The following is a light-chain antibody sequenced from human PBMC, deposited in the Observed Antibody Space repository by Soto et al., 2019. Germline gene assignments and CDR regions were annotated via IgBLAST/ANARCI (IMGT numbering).Light chain of an antibody. CDR3: QHYTLYSAS. V-gene: IGKV1-5*01. CDR1: QNIFTY. Sequence: DIHMTQSPSTLSASVGDRVTISCRASQNIFTYLAWYQQKPGKAPKLLNFDASTLQSGVPPRFSGSGSGTEFTLTISSLQPDDFATYYCQHYTLYSASFGPGTKVDIK. CDR2: DAS. J-gene: IGKJ3*01.